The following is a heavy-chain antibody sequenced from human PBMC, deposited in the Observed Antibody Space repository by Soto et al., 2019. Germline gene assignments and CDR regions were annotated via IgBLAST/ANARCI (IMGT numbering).Heavy chain of an antibody. CDR3: ARLISYWLDP. D-gene: IGHD6-6*01. CDR1: GFTFSNYG. J-gene: IGHJ5*02. Sequence: WGSLRLSCAASGFTFSNYGMHWVRQAPGKGMERVAVIWYDGGNKYYADPVKGRFTIFRDNSKNTLYLQMNSLRAEDTAVSYFARLISYWLDPWGQGTLVTVSS. V-gene: IGHV3-33*01. CDR2: IWYDGGNK.